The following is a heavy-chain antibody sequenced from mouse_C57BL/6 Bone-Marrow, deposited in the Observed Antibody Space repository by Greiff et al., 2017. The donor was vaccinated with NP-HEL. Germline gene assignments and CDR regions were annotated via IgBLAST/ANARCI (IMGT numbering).Heavy chain of an antibody. D-gene: IGHD1-1*01. CDR2: ISSGGSYT. CDR1: GFTFSSYG. CDR3: ASGITTVVGEAWFAY. Sequence: EVKLMESGGDLVKPGGSLKLSCAASGFTFSSYGMSWVRQTPDKRLEWVATISSGGSYTYYPASVKGRFTISRDNAKNTLYLQMSSLKSEDTAMYYCASGITTVVGEAWFAYWGQGTLVTVSA. V-gene: IGHV5-6*01. J-gene: IGHJ3*01.